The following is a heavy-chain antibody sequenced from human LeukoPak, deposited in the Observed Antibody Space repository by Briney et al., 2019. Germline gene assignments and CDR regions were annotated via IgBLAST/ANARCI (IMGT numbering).Heavy chain of an antibody. Sequence: SETLSLTCTVSGGSISSSSYYWGWIRQPPGKGLEWIGSIYYSGYTYYNPSLKSRVTISVDTSKNQFSLKLSSVTAADTAVYYCARQGLLRYFDWPYNWFDPWGQGTLVTVSS. D-gene: IGHD3-9*01. CDR3: ARQGLLRYFDWPYNWFDP. J-gene: IGHJ5*02. V-gene: IGHV4-39*01. CDR2: IYYSGYT. CDR1: GGSISSSSYY.